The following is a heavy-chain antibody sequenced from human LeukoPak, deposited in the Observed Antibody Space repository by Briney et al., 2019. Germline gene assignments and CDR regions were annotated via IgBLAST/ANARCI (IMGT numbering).Heavy chain of an antibody. J-gene: IGHJ5*02. D-gene: IGHD3-3*01. CDR1: GGSISSGSYY. Sequence: SETLSLTCTVSGGSISSGSYYWSWIRQPAGKGLEWIGCIYTSGSTNYNPSLKSRVTISVDTSKNQFSLKLSSVTAADTAVYYCARLEWDPWGQGTLVTVSS. CDR3: ARLEWDP. V-gene: IGHV4-61*02. CDR2: IYTSGST.